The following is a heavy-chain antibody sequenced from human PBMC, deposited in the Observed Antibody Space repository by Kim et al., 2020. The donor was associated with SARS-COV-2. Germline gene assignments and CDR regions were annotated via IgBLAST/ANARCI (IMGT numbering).Heavy chain of an antibody. Sequence: GESLKISCKGSGYSFTNYWIGWVRQMPGKGLEWMGIIYPGDSDRRYSPSFQGQVTISVDKSISTAYLQWSSLKASDTAMYYCARKDTTWPGYFDYWGQGTLVTVSS. CDR2: IYPGDSDR. V-gene: IGHV5-51*01. D-gene: IGHD1-26*01. J-gene: IGHJ4*02. CDR1: GYSFTNYW. CDR3: ARKDTTWPGYFDY.